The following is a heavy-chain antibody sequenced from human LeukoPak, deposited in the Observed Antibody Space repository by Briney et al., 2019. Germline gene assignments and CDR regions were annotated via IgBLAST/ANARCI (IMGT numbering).Heavy chain of an antibody. CDR3: ARVGQRGPLGAGKVWSGNYYFYYYMDV. D-gene: IGHD3/OR15-3a*01. CDR2: ISWNGGST. J-gene: IGHJ6*03. Sequence: GGSLRLSCAASGFTFDDYGMSWVRQGPGKGLEWVSGISWNGGSTGYADSVKGRFTISRDNAKSSLYLEMNSLRGEDTAVYYCARVGQRGPLGAGKVWSGNYYFYYYMDVWGKGTTVTVSS. CDR1: GFTFDDYG. V-gene: IGHV3-20*04.